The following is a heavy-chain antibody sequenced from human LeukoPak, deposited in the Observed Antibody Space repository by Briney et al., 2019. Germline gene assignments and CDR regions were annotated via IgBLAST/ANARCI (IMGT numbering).Heavy chain of an antibody. J-gene: IGHJ3*02. D-gene: IGHD3-10*01. CDR2: ISAHNGNT. CDR1: GYTFTSYG. V-gene: IGHV1-18*01. CDR3: ARDMDVDGAFDI. Sequence: ASVKVSCKASGYTFTSYGISWVRQAPGQGLEWMGWISAHNGNTNYAQKLQGRVTMTTDTSTSTAYMELRSLRSDDTAVYYCARDMDVDGAFDIWGQGTMVTVSS.